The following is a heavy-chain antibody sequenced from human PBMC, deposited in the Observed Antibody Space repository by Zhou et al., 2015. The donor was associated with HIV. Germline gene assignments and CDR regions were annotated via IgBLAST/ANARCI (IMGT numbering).Heavy chain of an antibody. Sequence: EVQLVESGGRLGTAWGGSLRLSCAASGFTFSTYAMNWVRQAPGKGLEWVSHVNSESNLKDYADSVKGRFTISRDNAKNSVNLQLSSLRGEDTAVYYCVRDDNWAFDYWGLGTLVTVSS. J-gene: IGHJ4*02. CDR3: VRDDNWAFDY. V-gene: IGHV3-48*01. CDR2: VNSESNLK. CDR1: GFTFSTYA. D-gene: IGHD3-16*01.